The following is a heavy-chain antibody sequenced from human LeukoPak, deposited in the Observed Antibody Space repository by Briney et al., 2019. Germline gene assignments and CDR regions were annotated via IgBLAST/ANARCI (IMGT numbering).Heavy chain of an antibody. CDR3: ARAKYQLLYSVDY. V-gene: IGHV1-69*04. J-gene: IGHJ4*02. D-gene: IGHD2-2*02. CDR2: IIPILGIA. Sequence: ASVKVSCKASGGTFSSYAISWVRQAPGQGLERMGRIIPILGIANYAQKFQGRVTITADKSTSTAYMELSSLRSEDTAVYYCARAKYQLLYSVDYWGQGTLVTVSS. CDR1: GGTFSSYA.